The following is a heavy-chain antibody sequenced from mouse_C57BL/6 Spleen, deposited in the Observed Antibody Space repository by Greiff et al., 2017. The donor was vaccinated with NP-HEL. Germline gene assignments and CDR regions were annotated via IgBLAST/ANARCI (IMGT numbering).Heavy chain of an antibody. CDR2: IDPSDSYT. D-gene: IGHD2-4*01. J-gene: IGHJ2*01. CDR1: GYTFTSYW. V-gene: IGHV1-69*01. Sequence: VQLQQPGAEPVMPGASVKLFCKASGYTFTSYWMHWVKQRPGQGLEWIGEIDPSDSYTNYHQKFKGKSTLTVDKSSSTAYMQLSSLTSEDSAVYYCARRDYDYLDYWGQGTTLTVSS. CDR3: ARRDYDYLDY.